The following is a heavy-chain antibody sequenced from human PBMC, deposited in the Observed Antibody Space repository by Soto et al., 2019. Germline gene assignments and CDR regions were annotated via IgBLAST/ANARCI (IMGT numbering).Heavy chain of an antibody. V-gene: IGHV3-23*01. CDR3: VPLNWNHPANFDY. Sequence: EVQLLESGGDLVQPGGSLRLSCAASGFTFRLYDMSWVRQAPGKGLEWVSSLSASGDRTDYVDSVKGRFAISRDNSKNMVYLQMSSLRSEDTAVDYCVPLNWNHPANFDYWGQGTQVTVSS. CDR1: GFTFRLYD. J-gene: IGHJ4*02. D-gene: IGHD1-1*01. CDR2: LSASGDRT.